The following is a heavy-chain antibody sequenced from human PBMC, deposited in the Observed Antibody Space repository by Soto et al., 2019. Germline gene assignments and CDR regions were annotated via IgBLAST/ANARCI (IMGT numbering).Heavy chain of an antibody. CDR1: GFTFSSYG. J-gene: IGHJ5*02. CDR2: ISYDGSNK. Sequence: GGSLRLSCAASGFTFSSYGMHWVRQAPGKGLEWVAVISYDGSNKYYADSVKGRFTISRDNSKNTLYLQMNSLRAEDTAVYYCAKGSDIVVVVAATQDWFDPWGQGTLVTVSS. D-gene: IGHD2-15*01. CDR3: AKGSDIVVVVAATQDWFDP. V-gene: IGHV3-30*18.